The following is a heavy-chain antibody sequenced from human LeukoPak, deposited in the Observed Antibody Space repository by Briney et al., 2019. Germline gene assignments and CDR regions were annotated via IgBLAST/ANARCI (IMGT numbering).Heavy chain of an antibody. D-gene: IGHD1-26*01. CDR3: ARGHSGSNYGY. CDR2: IQASGST. CDR1: GSSINNFY. V-gene: IGHV4-4*07. J-gene: IGHJ4*02. Sequence: SGTLSLTCTVSGSSINNFYWTWIRQPAGKGLEWIGRIQASGSTIYNPSLKSRVTMSLDTSKNQFSLSLSSVTAADTALYYCARGHSGSNYGYWGQGTLVTVSS.